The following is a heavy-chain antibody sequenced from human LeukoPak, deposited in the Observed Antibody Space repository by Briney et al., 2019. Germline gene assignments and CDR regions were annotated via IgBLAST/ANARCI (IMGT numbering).Heavy chain of an antibody. Sequence: ASVKVSCKASGYTFTSYGISCVRQAPGQGLEWMGCISAYNGNTNYAQKLQGRVTMTTDTSTSTDYMELRSLRSDDTAVYYCARTLDFWSGYLPVRSYYYYYYMDVWGKGTTVTVSS. CDR2: ISAYNGNT. D-gene: IGHD3-3*01. CDR1: GYTFTSYG. J-gene: IGHJ6*03. CDR3: ARTLDFWSGYLPVRSYYYYYYMDV. V-gene: IGHV1-18*01.